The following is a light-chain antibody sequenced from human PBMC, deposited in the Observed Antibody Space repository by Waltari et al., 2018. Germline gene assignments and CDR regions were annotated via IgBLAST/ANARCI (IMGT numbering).Light chain of an antibody. CDR3: QQYGSSPIT. J-gene: IGKJ5*01. CDR2: DAS. Sequence: EIVLTQSPATLSLSPGERATLSCGASQRVSSPYLAWYQQKPGLAPRLVIYDASSRATGIPERFSGSGSGTDFTLTISRLEPEDFAVYYCQQYGSSPITFGQGTRLEIK. CDR1: QRVSSPY. V-gene: IGKV3D-20*01.